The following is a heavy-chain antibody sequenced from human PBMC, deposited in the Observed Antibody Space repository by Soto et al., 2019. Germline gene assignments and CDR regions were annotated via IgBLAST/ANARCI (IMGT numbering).Heavy chain of an antibody. CDR3: ARAGSSWSAEYYHH. D-gene: IGHD6-13*01. J-gene: IGHJ1*01. CDR2: ISGYNGNT. V-gene: IGHV1-18*01. Sequence: ASVKVCCKTSGYIFTNYGISWVPQAPGQGPEWMGWISGYNGNTKYAQTVQGRVTMTTDTSTSTAYMELRSLRSDDTAVYYCARAGSSWSAEYYHHWGQGTLVTVSS. CDR1: GYIFTNYG.